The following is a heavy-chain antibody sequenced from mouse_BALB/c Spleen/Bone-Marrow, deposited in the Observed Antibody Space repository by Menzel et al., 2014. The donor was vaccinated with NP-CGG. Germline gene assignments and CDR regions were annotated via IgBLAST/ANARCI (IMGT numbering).Heavy chain of an antibody. D-gene: IGHD2-10*02. J-gene: IGHJ2*01. V-gene: IGHV1-80*01. CDR1: GYPFSSYW. CDR2: IYPGDGET. CDR3: ARKYGDY. Sequence: HVQLQQSGTELMRPGSSVKISCKASGYPFSSYWMNWVKQRPGQGLEWIGQIYPGDGETNYNGKFKGNATLTADKSSSTAYMQLISLTSEDSAVYFCARKYGDYWGQGTTLTVSS.